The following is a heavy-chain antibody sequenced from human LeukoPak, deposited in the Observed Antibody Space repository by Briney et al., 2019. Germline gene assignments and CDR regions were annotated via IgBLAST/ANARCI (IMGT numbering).Heavy chain of an antibody. D-gene: IGHD3-10*01. Sequence: SVKVSCKASGGTFSSYAISWVRQAPGQGREWMGWISAYNGNTNYAQKLQGRVTMTTDTSTSTAYMELRSLRSDDTAVYYCARSSSVTIPGYYFDYWGQGTLVTVSS. CDR3: ARSSSVTIPGYYFDY. J-gene: IGHJ4*02. CDR2: ISAYNGNT. CDR1: GGTFSSYA. V-gene: IGHV1-18*01.